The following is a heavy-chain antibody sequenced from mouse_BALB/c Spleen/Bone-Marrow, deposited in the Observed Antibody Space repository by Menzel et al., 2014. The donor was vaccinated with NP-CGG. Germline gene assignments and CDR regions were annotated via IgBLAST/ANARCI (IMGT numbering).Heavy chain of an antibody. CDR3: ARRGDSSGYAFAY. D-gene: IGHD3-2*01. Sequence: VQLQQSGAELAKPGASVKMSCKASGYTFTNYWMHWVKQRPGQGLEWIGYINPNTGYTEYNQKFKDKATETADKSSSTAYMLLSSLTSEDSAVYYCARRGDSSGYAFAYWGQGTLVTVSA. CDR2: INPNTGYT. V-gene: IGHV1-7*01. J-gene: IGHJ3*01. CDR1: GYTFTNYW.